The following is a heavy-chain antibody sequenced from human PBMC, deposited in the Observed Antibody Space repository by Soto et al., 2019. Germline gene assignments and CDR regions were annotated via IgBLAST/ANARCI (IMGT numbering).Heavy chain of an antibody. D-gene: IGHD4-17*01. CDR2: INPNSGGT. CDR1: GYTFTGYY. CDR3: ARLRWGVYYFDY. J-gene: IGHJ4*02. Sequence: ASVKVSCKASGYTFTGYYMHWVRQAPGQGLEWMGWINPNSGGTNYAQKLQGRVTMTTDTSTSTAYMELRSLRSDDTAVYYCARLRWGVYYFDYWGQGTLVTVSS. V-gene: IGHV1-2*02.